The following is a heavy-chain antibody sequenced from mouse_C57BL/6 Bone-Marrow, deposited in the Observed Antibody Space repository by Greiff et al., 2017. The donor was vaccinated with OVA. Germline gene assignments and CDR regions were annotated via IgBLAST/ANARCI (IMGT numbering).Heavy chain of an antibody. CDR1: GYTFTSYW. CDR3: AREGGITTVVAFDY. D-gene: IGHD1-1*01. V-gene: IGHV1-59*01. Sequence: QVQLQQPGAELVRPGTSVKLSCKASGYTFTSYWMHWVKQRPGQGLEWIGVIDPSDSYTNYNQKFKGKATLTVDTSSSTAYMQLSSLTSEDSAVYYCAREGGITTVVAFDYWGQGTTLTVSS. J-gene: IGHJ2*01. CDR2: IDPSDSYT.